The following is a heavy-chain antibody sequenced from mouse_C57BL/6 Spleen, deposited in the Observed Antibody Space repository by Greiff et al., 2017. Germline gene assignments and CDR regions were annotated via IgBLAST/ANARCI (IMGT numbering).Heavy chain of an antibody. CDR2: ISSGSSTI. Sequence: EVNLVESGGGLVKPGGSLKLSCAASGFTFSDYGMNWVRQAPEKGLEWVAYISSGSSTIYYADTVKGRFTISRDNAKNTLFLQMTSLRSENTAMYYCARDLDWDYWGQGTTLTVSS. CDR3: ARDLDWDY. V-gene: IGHV5-17*01. J-gene: IGHJ2*01. CDR1: GFTFSDYG. D-gene: IGHD4-1*01.